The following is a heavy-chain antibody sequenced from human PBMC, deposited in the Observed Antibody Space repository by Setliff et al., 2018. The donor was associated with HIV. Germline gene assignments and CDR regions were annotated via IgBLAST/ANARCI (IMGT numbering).Heavy chain of an antibody. D-gene: IGHD3-3*01. J-gene: IGHJ4*02. CDR2: INHAGST. CDR1: GGPMNTGGYY. CDR3: ATLSGPVDH. V-gene: IGHV4-34*01. Sequence: SETLSLTCTVSGGPMNTGGYYWSWIRQPPGKGLEWIGEINHAGSTNFNPSLKGRVTISVDMSKRQFSLHLTSVTAADTAVYYCATLSGPVDHWGQGTLVTVSS.